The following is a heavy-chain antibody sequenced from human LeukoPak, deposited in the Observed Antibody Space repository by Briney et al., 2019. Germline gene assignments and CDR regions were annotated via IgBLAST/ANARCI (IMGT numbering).Heavy chain of an antibody. Sequence: PSETLSLTCGVYGGSFSGYYWSWIRQPPGKGLEWIGRIYSSGTTNYNPSLKSRVTMSIDTTQFSLKLSSVTAADTAVYFCACGVAAAGWLYFDYWGQGSLVTVSS. V-gene: IGHV4-59*10. CDR1: GGSFSGYY. J-gene: IGHJ4*02. D-gene: IGHD6-13*01. CDR2: IYSSGTT. CDR3: ACGVAAAGWLYFDY.